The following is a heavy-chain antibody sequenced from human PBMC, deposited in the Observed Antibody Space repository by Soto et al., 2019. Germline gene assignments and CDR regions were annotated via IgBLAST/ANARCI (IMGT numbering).Heavy chain of an antibody. J-gene: IGHJ4*02. V-gene: IGHV3-23*01. CDR1: GFTFSSYD. CDR3: AKPMTPLTGGLFDH. CDR2: ISGSGGNT. Sequence: EVQLLESGGGLVQPGGSLRLSCAASGFTFSSYDMSWVRQTPGKGLEWVSDISGSGGNTYYAESVKGRFTISRDDSKNTLYLQMNSLRADDTAVYHCAKPMTPLTGGLFDHWGQGTLVTVSS. D-gene: IGHD4-17*01.